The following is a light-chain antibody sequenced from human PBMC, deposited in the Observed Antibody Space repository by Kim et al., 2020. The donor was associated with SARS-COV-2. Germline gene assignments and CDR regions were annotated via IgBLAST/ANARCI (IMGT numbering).Light chain of an antibody. Sequence: SPGERATLSCRVSQIVSGNFLVWYQQRPGQAPRLLIYGASNRATGVPDRFSGSGSGTDFTLTISRLEPEDSAVYYCQQCSSAPWTFGQGTKVDIK. CDR3: QQCSSAPWT. CDR2: GAS. CDR1: QIVSGNF. V-gene: IGKV3-20*01. J-gene: IGKJ1*01.